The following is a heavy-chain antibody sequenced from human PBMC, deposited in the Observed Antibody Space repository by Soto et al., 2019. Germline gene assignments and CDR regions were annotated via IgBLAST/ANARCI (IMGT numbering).Heavy chain of an antibody. J-gene: IGHJ6*02. Sequence: LRLSCAASGFTFDDYAMHWVRQAPGKGLEWVSGISWNSGSIGYADSVKGRFTISRDNAKNSLYLQMNSLRAEDTALYYCAKDMRGYSGYGYYYYYGMDVWGQGTTVTVSS. CDR1: GFTFDDYA. CDR2: ISWNSGSI. V-gene: IGHV3-9*01. CDR3: AKDMRGYSGYGYYYYYGMDV. D-gene: IGHD5-12*01.